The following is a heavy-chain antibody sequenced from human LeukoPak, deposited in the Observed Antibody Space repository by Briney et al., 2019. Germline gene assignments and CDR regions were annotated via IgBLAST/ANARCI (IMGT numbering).Heavy chain of an antibody. D-gene: IGHD3-3*01. CDR1: GFTFSGSA. CDR2: IRSKANSYAT. Sequence: PGGSLKLSCAASGFTFSGSAMHWVRQASGKGLEWVGRIRSKANSYATAYAASVKGRFTISRDDSKNTAYLQMNSLKTEDTAVYYCTNAPEIPGYYTPPFDYWGQGTPVTVSS. CDR3: TNAPEIPGYYTPPFDY. V-gene: IGHV3-73*01. J-gene: IGHJ4*02.